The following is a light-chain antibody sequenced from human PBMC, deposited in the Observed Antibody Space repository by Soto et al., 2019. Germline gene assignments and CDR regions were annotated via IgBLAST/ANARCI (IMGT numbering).Light chain of an antibody. V-gene: IGLV8-61*01. J-gene: IGLJ6*01. Sequence: QTVVTQEPSFSVSPGGTVTLTCGLSSGSVSTSYYPSWYQQTPGQAPRTLIYSTNTRSSGVPDRFSGSILGNKAALTITGAQADDESDYYCVLYMGSGISGVFGSGTQLT. CDR3: VLYMGSGISGV. CDR1: SGSVSTSYY. CDR2: STN.